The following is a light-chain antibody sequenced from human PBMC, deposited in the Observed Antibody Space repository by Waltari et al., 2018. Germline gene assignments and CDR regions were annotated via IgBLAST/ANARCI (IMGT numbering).Light chain of an antibody. V-gene: IGKV1-39*01. J-gene: IGKJ3*01. Sequence: DIQMTPSPSSLSASVGDRVTMTCRASQSITNYLSWYQHNLGEAPNLLVYDASTLVSGVPSRFNGSGSGTEFTLTISSLQPEDLATYYCLQTYSTLMFSFGPGTKVDL. CDR3: LQTYSTLMFS. CDR1: QSITNY. CDR2: DAS.